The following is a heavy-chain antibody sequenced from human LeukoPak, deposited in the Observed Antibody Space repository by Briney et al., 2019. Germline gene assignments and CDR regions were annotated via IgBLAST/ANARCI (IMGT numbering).Heavy chain of an antibody. J-gene: IGHJ4*02. Sequence: PGGSLRLSCAASGLTFSSYWMSWVRLAPGKGLEWVANIKQDGSEKYYVDSVKGRSTISRDNAKNSLYLQMNSLRAEDTAVYYCARAAFDWLSYFDYWGQGTLVTVSS. V-gene: IGHV3-7*04. CDR1: GLTFSSYW. D-gene: IGHD3-9*01. CDR2: IKQDGSEK. CDR3: ARAAFDWLSYFDY.